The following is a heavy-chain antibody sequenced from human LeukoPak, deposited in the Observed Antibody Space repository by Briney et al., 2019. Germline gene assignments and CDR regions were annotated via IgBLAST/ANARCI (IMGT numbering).Heavy chain of an antibody. CDR1: GFTFSSYA. D-gene: IGHD2-15*01. Sequence: GGSLRLSCAASGFTFSSYAMHWVRQAPGKGLEWVAVISYDGSNKYYADSVKGRFTISRDNSKNTLYLQMNSLRAEDTAVYYCARDGCVGSCYPITPIFCDYWGQGTLVTVSS. CDR3: ARDGCVGSCYPITPIFCDY. CDR2: ISYDGSNK. V-gene: IGHV3-30-3*01. J-gene: IGHJ4*02.